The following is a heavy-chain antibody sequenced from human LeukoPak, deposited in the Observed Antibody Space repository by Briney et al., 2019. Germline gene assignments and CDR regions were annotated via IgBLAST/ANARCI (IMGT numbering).Heavy chain of an antibody. Sequence: SETLSLTCTVSGGSISSYYWSWIRQPAGKGLEWIGRIYTSGSTNYNPSLKSRVTMSVDTSKSQFSLKLSSVTAADTAVYYCARDRGYDILTGYYKDIYYYYYMDVWGKGTTVTVSS. D-gene: IGHD3-9*01. CDR3: ARDRGYDILTGYYKDIYYYYYMDV. V-gene: IGHV4-4*07. CDR2: IYTSGST. CDR1: GGSISSYY. J-gene: IGHJ6*03.